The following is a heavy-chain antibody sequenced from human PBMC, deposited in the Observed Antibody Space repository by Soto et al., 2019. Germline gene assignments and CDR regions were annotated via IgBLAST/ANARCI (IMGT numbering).Heavy chain of an antibody. V-gene: IGHV3-11*05. Sequence: PGGSLRLSCAASGFTFSDYYMSWIRQAPGKGLEWVSDISSSSGSTNYADSVKGRFTISRDNSKNTLYLQMNSLRAEDTAVYYCAKGRYSYDSSGHDYWGLGTLVTVSS. D-gene: IGHD3-22*01. CDR1: GFTFSDYY. J-gene: IGHJ4*02. CDR2: ISSSSGST. CDR3: AKGRYSYDSSGHDY.